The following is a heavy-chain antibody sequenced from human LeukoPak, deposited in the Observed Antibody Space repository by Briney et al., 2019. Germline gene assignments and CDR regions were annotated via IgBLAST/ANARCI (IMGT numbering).Heavy chain of an antibody. V-gene: IGHV4-59*01. CDR1: GGSISSYY. J-gene: IGHJ4*02. CDR3: ARVGSYRFDY. D-gene: IGHD1-26*01. CDR2: IYYSGST. Sequence: SETLSLTGTVSGGSISSYYWSWIRQPPGKGLEWIGYIYYSGSTNYNPSLKSRVTISVDTSKNQFSLKLSSVTAADTAVHYCARVGSYRFDYWGQGTLVTVSS.